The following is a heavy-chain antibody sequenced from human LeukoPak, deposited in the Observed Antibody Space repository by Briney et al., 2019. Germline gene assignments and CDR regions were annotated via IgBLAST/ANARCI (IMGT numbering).Heavy chain of an antibody. CDR1: GFTFSGYT. J-gene: IGHJ4*02. V-gene: IGHV3-21*01. D-gene: IGHD3-10*01. Sequence: GGSLRLSCAASGFTFSGYTMNWVRQAPGKGLEWVSSISSSSSYIYYADSVKGRFTISRDNAENSLYLQMNSLRAEDTAVYYCADTYYGSGSSPDYWGQGTLVTVSS. CDR3: ADTYYGSGSSPDY. CDR2: ISSSSSYI.